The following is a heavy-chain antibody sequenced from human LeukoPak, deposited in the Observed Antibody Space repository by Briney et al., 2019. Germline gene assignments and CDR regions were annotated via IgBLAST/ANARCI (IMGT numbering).Heavy chain of an antibody. CDR3: ARELRLRISRLNWFDP. V-gene: IGHV4-34*01. J-gene: IGHJ5*02. Sequence: SETLSLTCAVYGGSFSGYYWSWIRQPPGKGLEWIGEINHSGSTNYNPSLKSRVTISVDTSKNLFSLKLSSVTAADTAVYYCARELRLRISRLNWFDPWGQGTLVTVSS. CDR2: INHSGST. D-gene: IGHD2-15*01. CDR1: GGSFSGYY.